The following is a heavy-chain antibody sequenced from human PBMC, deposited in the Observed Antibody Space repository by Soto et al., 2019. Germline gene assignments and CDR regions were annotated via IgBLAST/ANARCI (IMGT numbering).Heavy chain of an antibody. CDR1: GGSISSGGYY. D-gene: IGHD5-18*01. CDR2: IYYSGST. V-gene: IGHV4-31*03. J-gene: IGHJ5*02. Sequence: QVQLQESGPGLVKPSQTLSLTCTVSGGSISSGGYYWSWIRQHPGKGLEWIGYIYYSGSTYYNPSLKSRVTISVDTSKNQFSLKLSSVTAADTAVYYCARAGYSYGQLSHWFGPWGQGTLVTVSS. CDR3: ARAGYSYGQLSHWFGP.